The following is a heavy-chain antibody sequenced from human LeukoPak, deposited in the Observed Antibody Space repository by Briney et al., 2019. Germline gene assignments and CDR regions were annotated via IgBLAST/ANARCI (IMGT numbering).Heavy chain of an antibody. J-gene: IGHJ4*02. CDR1: GFTFSSYG. V-gene: IGHV3-23*01. D-gene: IGHD1-26*01. Sequence: GGSLRLSCAASGFTFSSYGMSWVRQAPGKGLEWVSAISGSGGSTYYADSVKGRFTISRDNSMNTLYLQMNSLRAEDTAVYSCAKDRLGALLYFDSWGQGTLVTVSS. CDR2: ISGSGGST. CDR3: AKDRLGALLYFDS.